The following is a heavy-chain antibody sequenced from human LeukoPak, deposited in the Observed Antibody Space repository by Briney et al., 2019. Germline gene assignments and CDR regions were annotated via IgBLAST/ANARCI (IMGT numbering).Heavy chain of an antibody. CDR2: IWYDGSNK. CDR3: ARDRALSSGWYELARYLDY. J-gene: IGHJ4*02. CDR1: GFTFSSYG. Sequence: PGGSLRLSCAASGFTFSSYGMHWVRQAPGKGLEWVAVIWYDGSNKYYADSVKGRFAISRVNSKNTLYLQMNSLRAEDTAVYYCARDRALSSGWYELARYLDYWGQGTLVTVSS. D-gene: IGHD6-19*01. V-gene: IGHV3-33*01.